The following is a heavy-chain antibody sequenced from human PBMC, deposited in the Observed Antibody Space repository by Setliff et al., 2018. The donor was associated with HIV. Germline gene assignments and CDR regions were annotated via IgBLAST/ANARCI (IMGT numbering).Heavy chain of an antibody. CDR3: ARSALWFGEADWYFDL. J-gene: IGHJ2*01. Sequence: SQTLSLTCVISGDSVSGNGVSWNWIRQSPSRGLEWLGRTYYRSKWYYQYALSLKSRISINPDTSKNQFSLKLRSVTAVDTAVYYCARSALWFGEADWYFDLWGRGTLVTVSS. CDR2: TYYRSKWYY. V-gene: IGHV6-1*01. D-gene: IGHD3-10*01. CDR1: GDSVSGNGVS.